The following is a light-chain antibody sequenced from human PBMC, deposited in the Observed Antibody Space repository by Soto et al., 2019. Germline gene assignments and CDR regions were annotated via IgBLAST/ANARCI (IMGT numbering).Light chain of an antibody. CDR2: EVS. V-gene: IGLV2-14*01. CDR1: SSDVGGYNY. Sequence: QSALTQPASVSGSPGQSITISCTGTSSDVGGYNYVSWYQQHPGKAPKLMIYEVSNRPSGVSNRVSGSKSGNTASLTISGLQAEDEADYYCSSDTSTSAVLFGGGTKLTVL. CDR3: SSDTSTSAVL. J-gene: IGLJ2*01.